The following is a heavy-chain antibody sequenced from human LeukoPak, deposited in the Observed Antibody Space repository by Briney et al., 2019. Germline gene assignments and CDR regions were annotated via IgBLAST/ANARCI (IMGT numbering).Heavy chain of an antibody. J-gene: IGHJ4*02. CDR2: ISAYNGDT. CDR3: ARDVPAERYGSSWYVPYYFDY. V-gene: IGHV1-18*01. D-gene: IGHD6-13*01. CDR1: GYTFTNFG. Sequence: ASVMVSCKTSGYTFTNFGVSWVRQAPGQGLEWMGWISAYNGDTNYAQKVQGRVTMTTDTSTSTAYMELRRLRSDDTAMYYCARDVPAERYGSSWYVPYYFDYWGQGTLVTVSS.